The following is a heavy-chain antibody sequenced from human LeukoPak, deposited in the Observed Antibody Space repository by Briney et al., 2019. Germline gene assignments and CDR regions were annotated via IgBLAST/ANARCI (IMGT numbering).Heavy chain of an antibody. Sequence: GGSLRLSCAASGFTFSSYAMSWVRQAPGKGLEWVSAISGSGGSTYYADCVKGRFTISRDNSKNTLYLQMNSLRAEDTAVYYCAKQPLTYCSSTTCYVDYWGQGTLVTVSS. J-gene: IGHJ4*02. V-gene: IGHV3-23*01. CDR1: GFTFSSYA. D-gene: IGHD2-2*01. CDR3: AKQPLTYCSSTTCYVDY. CDR2: ISGSGGST.